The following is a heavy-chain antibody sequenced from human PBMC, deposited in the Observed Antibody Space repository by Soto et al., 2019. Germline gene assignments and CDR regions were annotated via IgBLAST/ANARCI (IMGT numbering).Heavy chain of an antibody. J-gene: IGHJ4*02. CDR1: GESVGSASYY. Sequence: QVHLQESGPGLVKPSETLSLTCTVSGESVGSASYYWSWIRQPPGKGLEWIGYVYYNGNTNYNASLKRRLTISVDTSKIQFSLILSSVTAADTAVYYCARTQCFGVHFHFWGQGALVAVSS. CDR2: VYYNGNT. V-gene: IGHV4-61*01. CDR3: ARTQCFGVHFHF. D-gene: IGHD3-10*01.